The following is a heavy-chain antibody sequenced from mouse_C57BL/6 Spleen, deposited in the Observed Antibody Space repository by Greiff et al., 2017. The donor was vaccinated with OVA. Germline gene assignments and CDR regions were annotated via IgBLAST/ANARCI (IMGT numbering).Heavy chain of an antibody. D-gene: IGHD2-2*01. V-gene: IGHV14-3*01. J-gene: IGHJ2*01. Sequence: EVQLQQSVAELVRPGASVKLSCKASGYNITNYYMHWVKQRPGQGLEWLGRIDPANGTPTYTQKFKGTATITADTSTNTAYLHLSSLTSEYTAIDCGASMVTYYLDYWGQGTTLTVSS. CDR3: ASMVTYYLDY. CDR2: IDPANGTP. CDR1: GYNITNYY.